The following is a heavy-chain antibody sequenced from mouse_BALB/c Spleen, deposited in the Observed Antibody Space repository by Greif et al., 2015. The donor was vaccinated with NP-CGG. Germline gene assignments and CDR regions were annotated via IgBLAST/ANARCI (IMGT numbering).Heavy chain of an antibody. D-gene: IGHD2-3*01. CDR2: ISSGGGST. V-gene: IGHV5-12-1*01. CDR1: GFAFSSYD. J-gene: IGHJ4*01. CDR3: ARYDGYYYYAMDY. Sequence: EVHLVESEGGLVKPGGSLKLSCAASGFAFSSYDMSWVRQTPEKRLEWVAYISSGGGSTYYPDTVKGRFTISRDNAKNTLYLQMSSLKSEDTAMYYCARYDGYYYYAMDYWGQGTSVTVSS.